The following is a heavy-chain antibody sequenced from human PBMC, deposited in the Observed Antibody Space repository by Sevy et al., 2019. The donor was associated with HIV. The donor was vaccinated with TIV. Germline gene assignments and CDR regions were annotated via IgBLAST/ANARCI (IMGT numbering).Heavy chain of an antibody. CDR3: ATAPGYYDSSPFDC. J-gene: IGHJ4*02. D-gene: IGHD3-22*01. Sequence: GGSLRLSCAVSGFTFSNAWMNWVRQAPGTGLQWVGLIKSKIDGETTDYAAPVKGRLTISRDDSKNTVYLQMNSLKTEETVVYYCATAPGYYDSSPFDCWGPGTLVTVSS. CDR2: IKSKIDGETT. V-gene: IGHV3-15*01. CDR1: GFTFSNAW.